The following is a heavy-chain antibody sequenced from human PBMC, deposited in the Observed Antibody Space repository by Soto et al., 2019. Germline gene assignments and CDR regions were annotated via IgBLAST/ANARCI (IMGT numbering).Heavy chain of an antibody. CDR1: GFTFSSCA. CDR2: ISSNGGST. CDR3: VKGQHADYGDPRTVMDA. D-gene: IGHD4-17*01. V-gene: IGHV3-64D*06. Sequence: PARSLRLSCSASGFTFSSCAMHWVRQAPGKGLEYVSAISSNGGSTYYADSVKGRFTISRDNSKNTLYLQMSSQRAEDTAVYYCVKGQHADYGDPRTVMDAWGQGTTVTVSS. J-gene: IGHJ6*02.